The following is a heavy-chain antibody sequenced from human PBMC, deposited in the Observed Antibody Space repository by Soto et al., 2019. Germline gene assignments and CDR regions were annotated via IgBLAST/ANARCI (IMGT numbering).Heavy chain of an antibody. CDR2: IIPMLGIR. Sequence: QVQLVQSGAEVKKPGSSVKVSCKDSGGTFSTYSMFWVRQAPGQGLEWMGRIIPMLGIRNFAQKFQDRVTITADTSTATAHMELSSLRSEDTALYYCPIGSWSAEVFDIWGQGTMVTVSS. J-gene: IGHJ3*02. V-gene: IGHV1-69*02. D-gene: IGHD2-2*01. CDR1: GGTFSTYS. CDR3: PIGSWSAEVFDI.